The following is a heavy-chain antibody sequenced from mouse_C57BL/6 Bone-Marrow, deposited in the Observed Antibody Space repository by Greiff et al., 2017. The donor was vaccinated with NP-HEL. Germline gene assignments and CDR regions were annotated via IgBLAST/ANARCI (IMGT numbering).Heavy chain of an antibody. Sequence: VKLMESGAELVRPGTSVKVSCKASGYAFTNYLIEWVKQRPGQGLEWIGVINPGSGGTNYNEKFKGKATLTADKSSSTAYMQLSSLTSEDSAVYFCARRAPITTVVDYWGQGTTLTVSS. J-gene: IGHJ2*01. D-gene: IGHD1-1*01. V-gene: IGHV1-54*01. CDR1: GYAFTNYL. CDR2: INPGSGGT. CDR3: ARRAPITTVVDY.